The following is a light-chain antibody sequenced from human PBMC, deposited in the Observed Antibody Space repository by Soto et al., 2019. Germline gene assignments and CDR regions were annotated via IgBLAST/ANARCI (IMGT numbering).Light chain of an antibody. V-gene: IGKV3-15*01. J-gene: IGKJ4*01. CDR3: QQYNDWPLT. Sequence: EIVMTQSPVTLSVSPGERATLSCRASQSVSSNLAWSQKKPGQAPRLLIDGASIRATGIPARFSGSGSGTEFTLTLSSLQSEDFAVYYCQQYNDWPLTFGGGTKVQIK. CDR1: QSVSSN. CDR2: GAS.